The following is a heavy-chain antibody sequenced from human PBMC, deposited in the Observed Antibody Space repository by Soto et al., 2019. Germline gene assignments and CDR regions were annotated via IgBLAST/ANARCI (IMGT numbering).Heavy chain of an antibody. D-gene: IGHD3-16*02. CDR2: IKQDGSEK. V-gene: IGHV3-7*01. CDR3: ARASDDYIWGSYRYTGSYYYYYMDV. CDR1: GFTFSSYL. J-gene: IGHJ6*03. Sequence: GGALGLSCAASGFTFSSYLVSWGRQAPGKGLEWGANIKQDGSEKYYVDSVKGRFTISRDNAKNSLSLQMNSLRAEDSAVYYCARASDDYIWGSYRYTGSYYYYYMDVWGKGTTVTVAS.